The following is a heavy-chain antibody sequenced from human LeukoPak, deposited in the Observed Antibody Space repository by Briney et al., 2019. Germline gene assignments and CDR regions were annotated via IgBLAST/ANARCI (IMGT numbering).Heavy chain of an antibody. CDR3: ASYEAFDI. V-gene: IGHV3-11*04. J-gene: IGHJ3*02. CDR1: GFSFSDYY. CDR2: SGNGDTV. D-gene: IGHD5-12*01. Sequence: GGSLRLSCTASGFSFSDYYMSFSGNGDTVYTGDTVEDRFTISRDNAKNSVFLQMNSLRAEDTAVYYCASYEAFDIWGQGTMVTVSS.